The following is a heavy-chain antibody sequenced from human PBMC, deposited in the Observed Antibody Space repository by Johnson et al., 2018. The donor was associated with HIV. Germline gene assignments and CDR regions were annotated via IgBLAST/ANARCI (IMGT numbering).Heavy chain of an antibody. CDR2: ISYDGSNK. CDR1: GFTFSSYC. D-gene: IGHD3-16*01. J-gene: IGHJ3*02. V-gene: IGHV3-30*18. CDR3: AKDNPRLGGAFDI. Sequence: VQLVESGGGVVQPGRSLRLSCAASGFTFSSYCMHWVRQAPGKGLEWVAVISYDGSNKYYADYVKGRFTISTDNSKNTLYLQMNSLRAEDTAVYYCAKDNPRLGGAFDIWGQGTMVTVSS.